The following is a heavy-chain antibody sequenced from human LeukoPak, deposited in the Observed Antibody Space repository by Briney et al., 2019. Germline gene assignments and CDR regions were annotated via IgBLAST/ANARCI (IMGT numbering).Heavy chain of an antibody. CDR2: ISGSDGST. D-gene: IGHD1-26*01. CDR1: GFTFSSYG. Sequence: GGSLRLSCAASGFTFSSYGMSWVRQAPGKGLEWVSGISGSDGSTFYADSVQGRFTISRDNSKITLYLQMNSLRVEDTAVYYCARGRVGATTYVYWGQGTLVTVSS. CDR3: ARGRVGATTYVY. J-gene: IGHJ4*02. V-gene: IGHV3-23*01.